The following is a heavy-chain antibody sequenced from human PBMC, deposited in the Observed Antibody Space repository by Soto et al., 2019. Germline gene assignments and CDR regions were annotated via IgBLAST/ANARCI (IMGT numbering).Heavy chain of an antibody. D-gene: IGHD1-1*01. CDR1: WDTFSINSAA. J-gene: IGHJ5*02. CDR3: ARAPLGSARYTLEPFDP. V-gene: IGHV6-1*01. CDR2: TYYRSRWYN. Sequence: PSQTLSLTFAISWDTFSINSAAWNWIRPSPSRGLEWLGRTYYRSRWYNDYAISVEGRITINPDTSKNQFSLQLNSVTPEDTALYYCARAPLGSARYTLEPFDPWRQGTLVTVPS.